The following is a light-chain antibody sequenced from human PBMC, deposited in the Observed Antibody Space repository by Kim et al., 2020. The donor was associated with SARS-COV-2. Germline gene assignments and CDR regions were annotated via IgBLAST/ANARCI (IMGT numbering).Light chain of an antibody. CDR3: AAVDDNLHGVA. CDR1: FSNGGRNT. CDR2: GYN. V-gene: IGLV1-44*01. J-gene: IGLJ2*01. Sequence: GKEVTLYCSGSFSNGGRNTVNWWQPVPGTAPKLLIFGYNQRPSGVPDRFSGSKSGTSASLAISGLQAEDAADYYCAAVDDNLHGVAFGGGTQLTVL.